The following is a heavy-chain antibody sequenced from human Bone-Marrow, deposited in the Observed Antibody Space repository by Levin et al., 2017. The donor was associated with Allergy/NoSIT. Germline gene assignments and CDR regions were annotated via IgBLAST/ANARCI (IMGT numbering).Heavy chain of an antibody. CDR2: IWYDGNGK. Sequence: GGSLRLSCAASGFIFSSFDMHWVRQAPGKGLEGVAVIWYDGNGKHYSDSVKGRFTISRDDSKSTLYLQMNSLRAGAPAMYCCARDGETAVDGYGMDVWGQGTTVTVSS. D-gene: IGHD5-18*01. CDR3: ARDGETAVDGYGMDV. V-gene: IGHV3-33*01. J-gene: IGHJ6*02. CDR1: GFIFSSFD.